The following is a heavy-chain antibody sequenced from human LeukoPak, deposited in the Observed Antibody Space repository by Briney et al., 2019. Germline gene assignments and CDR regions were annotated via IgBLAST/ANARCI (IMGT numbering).Heavy chain of an antibody. CDR1: GGSISSSSYY. J-gene: IGHJ4*02. CDR2: IYYSGST. CDR3: ASGGVLYHSRL. Sequence: SETLSLTCTVSGGSISSSSYYWGWSRQPRGRGREWNVSIYYSGSTYSNPSLKSRVTISVDTSKNQFSLKLSSVTAADTAVYYCASGGVLYHSRLWGQGTLVTVSS. D-gene: IGHD3-16*01. V-gene: IGHV4-39*01.